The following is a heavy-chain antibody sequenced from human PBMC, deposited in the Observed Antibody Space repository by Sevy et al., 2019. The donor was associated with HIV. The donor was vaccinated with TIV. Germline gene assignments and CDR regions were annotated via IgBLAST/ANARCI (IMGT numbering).Heavy chain of an antibody. V-gene: IGHV3-33*01. J-gene: IGHJ6*03. D-gene: IGHD1-26*01. CDR2: VWYDGSNE. CDR1: GFTFSRFG. Sequence: GGSLRLSCAASGFTFSRFGMHWVRQAPGKGLEWVAVVWYDGSNEYYADSVKGRFTISRDNSKNTLYLQMNRLRAEDTAVYYCAREPTDLSCYMDLWGKGTAVTVSS. CDR3: AREPTDLSCYMDL.